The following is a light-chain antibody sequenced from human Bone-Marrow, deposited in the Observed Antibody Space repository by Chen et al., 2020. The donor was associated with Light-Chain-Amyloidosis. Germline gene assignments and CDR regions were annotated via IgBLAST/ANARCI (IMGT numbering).Light chain of an antibody. CDR2: STK. V-gene: IGLV8-61*01. CDR3: VVFLGSGIWE. CDR1: SGSVSGSRS. Sequence: QTVVTQEPSFSVSSGETVSLTFVLSSGSVSGSRSPTWYQQTPGQPPRTLIGSTKTRSSGVPDRFSASILGNKAALTITGVQVDDEADYYCVVFLGSGIWEFGGGTKLTVL. J-gene: IGLJ3*02.